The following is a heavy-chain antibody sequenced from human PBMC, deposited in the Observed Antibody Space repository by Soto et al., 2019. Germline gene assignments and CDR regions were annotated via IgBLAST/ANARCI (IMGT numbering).Heavy chain of an antibody. Sequence: SGPTLVNPTQTLTLTCTFSGSSLSTSGVGVGWIRQPPGKALEWLALIYWNDDKRYSPSLKSRLTITKGTSKNQVVLTMTNMDPVDTATYYCARYSSGWYYFDYWGQGTLVTVSS. CDR3: ARYSSGWYYFDY. V-gene: IGHV2-5*01. CDR2: IYWNDDK. CDR1: GSSLSTSGVG. J-gene: IGHJ4*02. D-gene: IGHD6-19*01.